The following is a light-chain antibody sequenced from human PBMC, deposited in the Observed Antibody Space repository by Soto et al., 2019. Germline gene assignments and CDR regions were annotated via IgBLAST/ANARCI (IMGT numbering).Light chain of an antibody. J-gene: IGKJ1*01. CDR2: GAS. V-gene: IGKV3-15*01. Sequence: EIVMTQSPATLSVSPGGRATLSCRASPSVSSNLAWYQQKPGQAPRLLIYGASTRATGIPARFSGSGSGTEFTLTISSLQSEDFAVYYCQQYNNWPPWTFGQGTKVNIK. CDR3: QQYNNWPPWT. CDR1: PSVSSN.